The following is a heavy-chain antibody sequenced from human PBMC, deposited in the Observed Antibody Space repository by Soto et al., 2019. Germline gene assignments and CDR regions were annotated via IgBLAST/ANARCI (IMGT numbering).Heavy chain of an antibody. D-gene: IGHD5-18*01. CDR2: IYPGDSDT. CDR3: AIYRNGYSYSYGMDV. Sequence: GESLKISCKGSGYSFTSYWIGWVRQMPGKGLEWMGIIYPGDSDTRYSPSFQGQVTISADKSISTAYLQWSSLKASDTAMYYWAIYRNGYSYSYGMDVWGQGTTVTVSS. J-gene: IGHJ6*02. V-gene: IGHV5-51*01. CDR1: GYSFTSYW.